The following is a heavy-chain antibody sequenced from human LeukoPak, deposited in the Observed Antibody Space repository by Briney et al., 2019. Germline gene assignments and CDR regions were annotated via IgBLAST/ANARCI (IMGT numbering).Heavy chain of an antibody. Sequence: PSQTLSLTCTVSGGSISSGGYYWSWIRQHPGKGLEWIGYIYYSGSTYYNPSLKSRVTISVDTSKNQFSLKLSSVTAADTAVYYCARVYYDFWSGYGWYFDLWGRGTLVTVSS. D-gene: IGHD3-3*01. CDR2: IYYSGST. CDR1: GGSISSGGYY. V-gene: IGHV4-31*03. J-gene: IGHJ2*01. CDR3: ARVYYDFWSGYGWYFDL.